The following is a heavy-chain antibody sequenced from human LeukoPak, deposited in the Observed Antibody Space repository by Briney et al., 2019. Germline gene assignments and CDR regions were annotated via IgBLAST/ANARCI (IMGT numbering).Heavy chain of an antibody. CDR1: GGTFSTYA. D-gene: IGHD3-10*01. J-gene: IGHJ4*02. Sequence: GASVKVSCKASGGTFSTYAVNWVRQAPGQGLEWMGGIIPLFGTANYAQKFRGRVTITTAESTSTANLELSSLRSEDTAIYYCARVFARGGEITGSYYYYWGQGTLVTVSS. CDR3: ARVFARGGEITGSYYYY. V-gene: IGHV1-69*05. CDR2: IIPLFGTA.